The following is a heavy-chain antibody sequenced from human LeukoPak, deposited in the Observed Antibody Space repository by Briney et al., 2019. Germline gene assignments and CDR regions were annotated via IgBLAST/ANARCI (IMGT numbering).Heavy chain of an antibody. CDR2: ISGSGGST. CDR3: AAGITMIVVLRY. J-gene: IGHJ4*02. Sequence: GGTLRLSCAASGFTFSSYGMSWVRQAPGKGLEWVSAISGSGGSTYYADSVKGRFTISRDNSKNTLYLQMNSLRAEDTAVYYCAAGITMIVVLRYWGQGTLVTVSS. D-gene: IGHD3-22*01. CDR1: GFTFSSYG. V-gene: IGHV3-23*01.